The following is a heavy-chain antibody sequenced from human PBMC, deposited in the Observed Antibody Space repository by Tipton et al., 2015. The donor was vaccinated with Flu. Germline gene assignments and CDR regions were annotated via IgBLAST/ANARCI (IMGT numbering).Heavy chain of an antibody. CDR2: IYYAGTTSGNT. Sequence: TLSLTCTVSSGSIRSTNYFCAWIRQPPGKRLELIGSIYYAGTTSGNTYYNPSLKSRITISVNTSKNQFSLKLTSATAADTAIYYCARLSFYDVDLKNFYFEDWGQGTLVTVSS. CDR3: ARLSFYDVDLKNFYFED. J-gene: IGHJ4*02. CDR1: SGSIRSTNYF. D-gene: IGHD3-10*02. V-gene: IGHV4-39*01.